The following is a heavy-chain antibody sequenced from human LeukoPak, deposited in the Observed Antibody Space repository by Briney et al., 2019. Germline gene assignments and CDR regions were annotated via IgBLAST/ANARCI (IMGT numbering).Heavy chain of an antibody. D-gene: IGHD2-2*01. Sequence: PSETLSLTCAVYGGSFSGYCWSWIRQPPGKGLEWIGEINHSGSTNYNPSLKSRVTISVDTSKNQFSLKLSSVTAADTAVYYCARGWYCSSTSCYGIDYWGQGTLVTVSS. CDR3: ARGWYCSSTSCYGIDY. J-gene: IGHJ4*02. CDR2: INHSGST. CDR1: GGSFSGYC. V-gene: IGHV4-34*01.